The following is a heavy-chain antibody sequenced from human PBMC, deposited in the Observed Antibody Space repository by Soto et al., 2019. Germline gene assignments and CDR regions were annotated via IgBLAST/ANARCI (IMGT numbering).Heavy chain of an antibody. D-gene: IGHD3-9*01. Sequence: GGSLRLSCAASGFTFSSYAMHWVRQAPGKGLEWVAVISYDGSNKYYADSVKGRFTISRDNSKNTLYLQMNSLRAEDTAVYYCATSSGGNYDILTGPFDYCGQGTLVTVYS. CDR1: GFTFSSYA. V-gene: IGHV3-30-3*01. CDR2: ISYDGSNK. CDR3: ATSSGGNYDILTGPFDY. J-gene: IGHJ4*02.